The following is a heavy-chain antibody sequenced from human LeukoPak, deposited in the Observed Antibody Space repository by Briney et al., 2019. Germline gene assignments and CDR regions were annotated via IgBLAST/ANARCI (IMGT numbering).Heavy chain of an antibody. CDR3: ASASSSPSFDY. CDR1: GFTFSSYW. J-gene: IGHJ4*02. CDR2: IKQDGSEK. V-gene: IGHV3-7*01. Sequence: TGGSLRLSCAASGFTFSSYWMSWVRQAPGKGLEWVANIKQDGSEKYYVDSVKGRFTISRDNAKNTLYLQMNSLRAEDTAVYYCASASSSPSFDYWGQGTLVTVSS. D-gene: IGHD6-6*01.